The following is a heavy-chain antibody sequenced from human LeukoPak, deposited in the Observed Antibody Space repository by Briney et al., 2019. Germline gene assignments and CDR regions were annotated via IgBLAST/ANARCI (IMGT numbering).Heavy chain of an antibody. V-gene: IGHV1-18*01. CDR3: ARDPPRRIPSGYVY. CDR2: ISAYNGNT. D-gene: IGHD3-22*01. Sequence: GASVKVSCKASGYTFTSYGISWVRQAPGQGLEWMGWISAYNGNTNYAQKLQGRVTMTTDTSTSTAYMELRSLRSDDTAVYYCARDPPRRIPSGYVYWGQGTLVTVSS. J-gene: IGHJ4*02. CDR1: GYTFTSYG.